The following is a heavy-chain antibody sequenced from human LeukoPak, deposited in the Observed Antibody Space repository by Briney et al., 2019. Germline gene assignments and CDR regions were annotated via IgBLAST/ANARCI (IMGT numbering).Heavy chain of an antibody. CDR2: ISGSGGST. CDR1: GFTFSSYS. CDR3: AKGGEDYYYYMDV. Sequence: GGSLRLSCAASGFTFSSYSMNWVRQAPGKGLEWVSAISGSGGSTYYADSVKGRFTISRDNSRNTLYLQMNSLRAEDTAVYYCAKGGEDYYYYMDVWGKGTTVTVSS. V-gene: IGHV3-23*01. D-gene: IGHD3-16*01. J-gene: IGHJ6*03.